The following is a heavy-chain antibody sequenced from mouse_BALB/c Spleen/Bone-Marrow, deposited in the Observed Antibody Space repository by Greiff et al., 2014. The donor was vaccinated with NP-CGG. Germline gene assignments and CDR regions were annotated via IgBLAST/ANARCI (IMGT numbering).Heavy chain of an antibody. CDR2: SLPGSGST. J-gene: IGHJ1*01. D-gene: IGHD1-1*01. CDR1: GYTFSRER. Sequence: QVQLKGSGAGLMKPGASGKISCKATGYTFSREREGGGKQRAGHGLWGIGESLPGSGSTNYNEKFKGKATFTADTSSNTAYMQLSSLTSEDSAVYYCARWGYGSSYVGYFDVWGAGTTVTVSS. CDR3: ARWGYGSSYVGYFDV. V-gene: IGHV1-9*01.